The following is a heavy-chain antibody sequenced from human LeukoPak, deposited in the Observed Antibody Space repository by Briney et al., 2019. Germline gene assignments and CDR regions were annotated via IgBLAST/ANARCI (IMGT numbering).Heavy chain of an antibody. Sequence: PGGSLRLSCTASGFSFSGHWMHWARQLPGKGLVWVSRISPTGSTTSYADSVKGRFTVSRDNAKNTLYVQMNSLRAEDTAVYYCARETSQDYFDSWGQGTLVTVSS. J-gene: IGHJ4*02. CDR1: GFSFSGHW. V-gene: IGHV3-74*01. CDR3: ARETSQDYFDS. CDR2: ISPTGSTT.